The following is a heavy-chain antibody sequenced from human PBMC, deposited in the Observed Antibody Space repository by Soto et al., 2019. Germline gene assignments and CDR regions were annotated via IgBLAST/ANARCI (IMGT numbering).Heavy chain of an antibody. D-gene: IGHD5-18*01. CDR1: GESLGGYY. V-gene: IGHV4-34*01. CDR2: INHSGST. J-gene: IGHJ4*02. CDR3: ARDGYNYGSFDY. Sequence: QVQLQQWGAGLLKPSETLSLTCGVYGESLGGYYWSWIRQPPGKGLEWIGEINHSGSTNYNPSLKSRVTISVDTSKTQLSLKLSSVTAADTAVYYCARDGYNYGSFDYWGQGTLVTVSS.